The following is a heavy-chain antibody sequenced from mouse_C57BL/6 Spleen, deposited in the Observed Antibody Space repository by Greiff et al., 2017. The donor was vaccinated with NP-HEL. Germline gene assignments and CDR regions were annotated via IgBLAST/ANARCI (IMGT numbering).Heavy chain of an antibody. J-gene: IGHJ2*01. D-gene: IGHD1-1*02. CDR1: GYSITSGYY. CDR3: AREDRGSYPY. Sequence: ESGPGLVKPSQSLSLTCSVTGYSITSGYYWNWIRQFPGNKREWMGYISYDGSNNYNPSLKNRISITRDTSKNQFFLKLNSVTTEDTATYYCAREDRGSYPYWGQGTTLTVSS. V-gene: IGHV3-6*01. CDR2: ISYDGSN.